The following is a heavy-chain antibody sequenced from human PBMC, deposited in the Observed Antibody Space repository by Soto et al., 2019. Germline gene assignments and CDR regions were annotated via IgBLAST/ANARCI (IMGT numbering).Heavy chain of an antibody. D-gene: IGHD2-2*01. J-gene: IGHJ4*02. CDR1: GFTFSNYW. V-gene: IGHV3-23*01. Sequence: GGSLRLSCAASGFTFSNYWMSWVRQAPGKGLEWVADINDSGSSKYYADSVKGRFTITRDNSKNTLYLHMNSLRADDTAVYYCAKDASLDFWGQGTLVTVSS. CDR2: INDSGSSK. CDR3: AKDASLDF.